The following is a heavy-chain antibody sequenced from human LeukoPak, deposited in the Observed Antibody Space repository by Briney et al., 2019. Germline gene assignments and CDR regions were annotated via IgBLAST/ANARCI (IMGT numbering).Heavy chain of an antibody. D-gene: IGHD5-18*01. CDR1: GGSFSGYY. CDR2: INHSGST. Sequence: PSETLSLTCAVYGGSFSGYYWSWIRQPPGKGLEWIGEINHSGSTNYNPSLKSRVTISVDTSKNQFSLKLSSVTAADTAEYYCATNTAMLRYFDYWGQGTLVTVSS. CDR3: ATNTAMLRYFDY. V-gene: IGHV4-34*01. J-gene: IGHJ4*02.